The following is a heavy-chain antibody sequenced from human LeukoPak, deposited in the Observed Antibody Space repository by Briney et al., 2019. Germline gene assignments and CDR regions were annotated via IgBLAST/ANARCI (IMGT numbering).Heavy chain of an antibody. CDR3: ARAVGTYYDSSGHFDY. V-gene: IGHV4-31*03. Sequence: SETLSFTCTVSGGSISSGGYYWSWIRQHPGKGLEWIGYIYYSGSTYYNPSLKSRVTISVDTSKNQFSLKLSSVTAADTAVYYCARAVGTYYDSSGHFDYWGQGTLVTVSS. J-gene: IGHJ4*02. CDR2: IYYSGST. CDR1: GGSISSGGYY. D-gene: IGHD3-22*01.